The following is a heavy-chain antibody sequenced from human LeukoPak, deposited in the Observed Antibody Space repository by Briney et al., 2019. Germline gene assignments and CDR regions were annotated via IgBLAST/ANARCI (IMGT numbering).Heavy chain of an antibody. Sequence: PDRSLRLSCAASGFTFDDYAMHWVRQAPGKGLEWVSGISWNSGSIGYADSVKGRFTISRDNAKNSLYLQMNSLRAEDTALYYCAKETSAGYFDYWGQGTLVTVSS. CDR3: AKETSAGYFDY. CDR1: GFTFDDYA. CDR2: ISWNSGSI. D-gene: IGHD2-2*01. V-gene: IGHV3-9*01. J-gene: IGHJ4*02.